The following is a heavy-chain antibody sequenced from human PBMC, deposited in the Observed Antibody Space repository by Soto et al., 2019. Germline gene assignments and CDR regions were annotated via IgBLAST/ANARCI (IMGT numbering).Heavy chain of an antibody. J-gene: IGHJ3*02. CDR3: ARGTTVTTYDAFDI. V-gene: IGHV1-69*13. Sequence: SVKVSCKASGGTFSSYAISWVRQAPGQWLEWMGGIIPIFGTANYAQKFQGRVTITADESTSTAYMELSSLRSEDTAVYYCARGTTVTTYDAFDIWGQGTMVTVSS. CDR2: IIPIFGTA. D-gene: IGHD4-4*01. CDR1: GGTFSSYA.